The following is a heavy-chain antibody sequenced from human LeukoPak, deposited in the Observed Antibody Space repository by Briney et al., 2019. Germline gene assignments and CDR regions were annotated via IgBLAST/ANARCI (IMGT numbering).Heavy chain of an antibody. CDR1: GFTFSSYW. Sequence: PGGSLRLSCAASGFTFSSYWMSWVRQAPGKGLQWVANINEGGSEKYYVDSVKGRFTISRDNAKNSLYLQMNSLRAEDTAVYYCARADAACTVDYWGQGTLVTVSS. CDR2: INEGGSEK. D-gene: IGHD2-8*02. CDR3: ARADAACTVDY. V-gene: IGHV3-7*01. J-gene: IGHJ4*02.